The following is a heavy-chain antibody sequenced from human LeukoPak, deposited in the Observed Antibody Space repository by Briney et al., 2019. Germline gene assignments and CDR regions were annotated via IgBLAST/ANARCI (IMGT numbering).Heavy chain of an antibody. Sequence: GGSLRLSCAASGFTFSNAWMSWVRQAPGKGLEWVAVISYDGSNKYYADSVKGRFTISRDNSKNTLYLQMNSLRAEDTAVYYCARDGRVVPAAIYYMDVWGKGTTVTVSS. V-gene: IGHV3-30-3*01. CDR1: GFTFSNAW. J-gene: IGHJ6*03. D-gene: IGHD2-2*01. CDR2: ISYDGSNK. CDR3: ARDGRVVPAAIYYMDV.